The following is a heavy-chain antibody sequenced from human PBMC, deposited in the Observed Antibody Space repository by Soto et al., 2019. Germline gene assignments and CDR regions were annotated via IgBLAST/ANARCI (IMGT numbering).Heavy chain of an antibody. D-gene: IGHD6-19*01. V-gene: IGHV1-69*13. Sequence: GASVKVSCKASGGTFSSYAISWVRQAPGQGLEWMGGIIPIFGTANYAQKFQGRVTITADESTSTAYMELSSLRSEDTAVYYCARDSKGVAVAGNLFGFDYWGQGTLVTVS. J-gene: IGHJ4*02. CDR2: IIPIFGTA. CDR1: GGTFSSYA. CDR3: ARDSKGVAVAGNLFGFDY.